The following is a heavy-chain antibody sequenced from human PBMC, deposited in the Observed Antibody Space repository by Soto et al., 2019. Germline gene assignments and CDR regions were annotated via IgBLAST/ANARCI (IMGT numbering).Heavy chain of an antibody. D-gene: IGHD3-9*01. J-gene: IGHJ6*04. CDR2: IYSGGST. Sequence: GGSMRLSCAASGFTVSSNYMSWVRQAPGKGLEWVSVIYSGGSTYYADSVKGRFTISRDNSKNTLYLQMNSLSAEDTAVYYCARDSGYYDFMTGHRMGGMDVWGKATTVTVSS. CDR1: GFTVSSNY. CDR3: ARDSGYYDFMTGHRMGGMDV. V-gene: IGHV3-53*01.